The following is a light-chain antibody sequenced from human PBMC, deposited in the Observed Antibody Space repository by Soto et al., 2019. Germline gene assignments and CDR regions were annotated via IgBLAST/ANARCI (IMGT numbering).Light chain of an antibody. Sequence: EIVMTQSPATLSVSPGEKATLSCRASQSVSINLAWYQHKPGQAPRLLIYDASTGATGIPARFSGSGSGTEFTLTISSLQSEDFAVYYCQQYNNWLQYTFGRGTKLEIK. CDR1: QSVSIN. CDR3: QQYNNWLQYT. CDR2: DAS. V-gene: IGKV3-15*01. J-gene: IGKJ2*01.